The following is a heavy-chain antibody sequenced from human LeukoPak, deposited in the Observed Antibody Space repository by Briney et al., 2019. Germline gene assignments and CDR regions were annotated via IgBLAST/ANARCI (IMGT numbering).Heavy chain of an antibody. Sequence: GSLRLSCAASGFTFINYWMTWVRQAPGKGLEWVAHINQDGSKEYYMDPVKARFTISRDNAKNSLSLQMNSLRAEDTAVYYCVRDGGVSGYDLFDYWGQGTLVTVSS. V-gene: IGHV3-7*01. CDR1: GFTFINYW. CDR3: VRDGGVSGYDLFDY. J-gene: IGHJ4*02. D-gene: IGHD5-12*01. CDR2: INQDGSKE.